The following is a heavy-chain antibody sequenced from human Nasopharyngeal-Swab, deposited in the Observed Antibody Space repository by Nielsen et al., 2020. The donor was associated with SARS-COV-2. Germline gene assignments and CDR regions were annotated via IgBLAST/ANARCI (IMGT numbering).Heavy chain of an antibody. Sequence: WIRQPPGKGLEWVANIKQDGSEKYYVDSVKGRFTISRDNAKNSLYLQMNILRAEDTAVYYCARVSRYYDILTGYYAEDGMDVWGQGTTVTVSS. CDR2: IKQDGSEK. J-gene: IGHJ6*02. V-gene: IGHV3-7*01. D-gene: IGHD3-9*01. CDR3: ARVSRYYDILTGYYAEDGMDV.